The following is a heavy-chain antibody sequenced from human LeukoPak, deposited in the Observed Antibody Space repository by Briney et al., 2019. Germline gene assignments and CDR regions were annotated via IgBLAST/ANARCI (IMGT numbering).Heavy chain of an antibody. CDR1: GGSISSYY. V-gene: IGHV4-4*07. D-gene: IGHD6-6*01. J-gene: IGHJ4*02. Sequence: PWETLSLTCTVSGGSISSYYWSWIRQPAGKGLEWIGRIYTSGSTNYNPSLKSRVTMSVDTSKNQFSLKLSSVTAADTAVYYCARVQSGVISSSYDYWGQGTLVTVSS. CDR2: IYTSGST. CDR3: ARVQSGVISSSYDY.